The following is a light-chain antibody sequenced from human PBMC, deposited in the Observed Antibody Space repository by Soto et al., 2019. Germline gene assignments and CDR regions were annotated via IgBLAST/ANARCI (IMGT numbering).Light chain of an antibody. V-gene: IGKV3-20*01. Sequence: EIVLTQSPGTLSLSPGERATLSCRASQSLSSNYLAWYQQKPGQAPRLLMYGTSNRPTGIPDRFSGSGSGTDFTLTISRLEPEDFAVYYWQQYASSPPYTFGQGTKLDIK. CDR1: QSLSSNY. J-gene: IGKJ2*01. CDR2: GTS. CDR3: QQYASSPPYT.